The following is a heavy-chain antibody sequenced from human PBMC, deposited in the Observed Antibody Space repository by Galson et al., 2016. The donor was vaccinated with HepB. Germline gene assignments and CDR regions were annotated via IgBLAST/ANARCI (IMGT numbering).Heavy chain of an antibody. CDR2: ISGSSSDT. J-gene: IGHJ4*02. D-gene: IGHD3-3*01. V-gene: IGHV3-48*02. CDR3: ARVGRYDFTQGDH. CDR1: GFTFSSYS. Sequence: SLRLSCAASGFTFSSYSMNWYRQAPGKGLEWVSYISGSSSDTRYAESVKGRFTISRDNAENSLYLQMNSLRDEDTAVYYCARVGRYDFTQGDHWGQGTLVTVFS.